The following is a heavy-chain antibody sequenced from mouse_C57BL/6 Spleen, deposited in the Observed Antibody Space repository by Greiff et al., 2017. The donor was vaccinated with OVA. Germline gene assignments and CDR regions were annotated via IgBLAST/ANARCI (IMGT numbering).Heavy chain of an antibody. CDR2: IYPGDGDT. CDR3: ARSGYGSSYGFAD. Sequence: VQLQQSGAELVKPGASVKISCKASGYAFSSYWMNWVKQRPGKGLEWIGQIYPGDGDTNYNGKFKGKATLTADKSSSTAYMQLSSLTSEDSAVYFCARSGYGSSYGFADWGQGTLVTVSA. D-gene: IGHD1-1*01. CDR1: GYAFSSYW. V-gene: IGHV1-80*01. J-gene: IGHJ3*01.